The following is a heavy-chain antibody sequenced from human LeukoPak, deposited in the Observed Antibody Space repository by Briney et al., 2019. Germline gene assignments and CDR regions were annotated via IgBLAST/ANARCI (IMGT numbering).Heavy chain of an antibody. D-gene: IGHD6-19*01. CDR1: GFTFSSYE. CDR3: ARGETVAGRFDY. CDR2: IYSGGST. Sequence: GGSLRLSCAASGFTFSSYEMNWVRQAPGKGLEWVSVIYSGGSTYYADSVKGRFTISRENSKNTLYLQMNSLRAEDTAVYYCARGETVAGRFDYWGQGTLVTVSS. J-gene: IGHJ4*02. V-gene: IGHV3-66*01.